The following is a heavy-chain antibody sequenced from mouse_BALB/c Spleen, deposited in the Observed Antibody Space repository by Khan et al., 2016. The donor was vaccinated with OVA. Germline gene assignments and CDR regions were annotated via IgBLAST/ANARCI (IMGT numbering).Heavy chain of an antibody. D-gene: IGHD2-13*01. Sequence: EVQLQESGPGLVKPSQSLSFTCFVTGYSITRGYYWNWIRQFPGNKLEWMGYIRYDGSNNYNPSLKNRISITRDTSKNQFFLKLNSVTTEDTATYYSANGDGDYDWFASWGQGTLVTVSA. J-gene: IGHJ3*01. CDR2: IRYDGSN. V-gene: IGHV3-6*02. CDR1: GYSITRGYY. CDR3: ANGDGDYDWFAS.